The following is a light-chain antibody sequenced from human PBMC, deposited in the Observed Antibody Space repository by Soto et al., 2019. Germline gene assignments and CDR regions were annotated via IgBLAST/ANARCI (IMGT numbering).Light chain of an antibody. J-gene: IGKJ2*01. CDR3: QQYVNWPPRHT. CDR2: GAS. CDR1: QSVGTD. Sequence: EIVMAQSPATLSVSPGERATLSCRASQSVGTDLAWYQQKPGQGPRLLIYGASTRFSGVPARFSGSGSGTDFTLTIDSLQSGDFTIYYCQQYVNWPPRHTFGQGTKLEF. V-gene: IGKV3-15*01.